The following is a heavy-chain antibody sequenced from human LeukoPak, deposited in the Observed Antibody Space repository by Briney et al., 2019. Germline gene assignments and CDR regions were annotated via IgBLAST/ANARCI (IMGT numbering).Heavy chain of an antibody. Sequence: GGTLRLSCAASGFTFSSYGMSWVRQAPGKGLEWVSAISGSGGSTYYAQKFQGRVTMTRDMSTSTVYMELSSLRSEDTAVYYCARQYYDILTGYYNYFDYWGQGTLVTVSS. D-gene: IGHD3-9*01. J-gene: IGHJ4*02. V-gene: IGHV3-23*01. CDR3: ARQYYDILTGYYNYFDY. CDR2: ISGSGGST. CDR1: GFTFSSYG.